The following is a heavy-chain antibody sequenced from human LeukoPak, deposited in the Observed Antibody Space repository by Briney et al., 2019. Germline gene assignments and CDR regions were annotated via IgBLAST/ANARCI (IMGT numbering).Heavy chain of an antibody. V-gene: IGHV3-33*01. CDR1: RFIFSKHG. J-gene: IGHJ4*02. Sequence: GGSLRLPCAASRFIFSKHGLHWVRQAPGKGLEWVAVLWYDGSNKNYGDSVKGRFTISRDNSKNTLYLQMNSLRAEDTAVYYCARGDMATPGRTSFIDYWGLGTLVTVSS. CDR3: ARGDMATPGRTSFIDY. D-gene: IGHD5-24*01. CDR2: LWYDGSNK.